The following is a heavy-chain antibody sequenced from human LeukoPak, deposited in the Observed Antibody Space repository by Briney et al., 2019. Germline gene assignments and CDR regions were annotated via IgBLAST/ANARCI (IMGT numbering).Heavy chain of an antibody. CDR1: GGSFSAYY. CDR3: ARHPVRGVVDY. J-gene: IGHJ4*02. Sequence: SETLSLTCAVYGGSFSAYYWSWIRQPPGEGLEWTGSIYYSGSTYYNPSLKSRVTISVDTSKNQFSLKLSSVTAADTAVYYCARHPVRGVVDYWGQGTLVTVSS. V-gene: IGHV4-34*01. D-gene: IGHD3-10*01. CDR2: IYYSGST.